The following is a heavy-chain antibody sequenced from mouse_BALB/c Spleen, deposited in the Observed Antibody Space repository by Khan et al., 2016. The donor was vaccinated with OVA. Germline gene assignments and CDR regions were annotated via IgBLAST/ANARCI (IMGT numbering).Heavy chain of an antibody. V-gene: IGHV14-3*02. CDR2: IDPPNDES. CDR3: ATLDGNPIAY. Sequence: VRLQQSGAELVKPGASVNLSCSASGFNIKDTYIHWVKQRPEQGLEWIGRIDPPNDESKFGPKFQDKATLSADTSSNTAYLQLTSLTSEDTAVYYWATLDGNPIAYWGQGTLVSVAA. D-gene: IGHD2-1*01. CDR1: GFNIKDTY. J-gene: IGHJ3*01.